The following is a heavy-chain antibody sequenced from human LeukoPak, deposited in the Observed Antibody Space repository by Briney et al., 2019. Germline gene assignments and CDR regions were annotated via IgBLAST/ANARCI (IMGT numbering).Heavy chain of an antibody. D-gene: IGHD1-26*01. CDR1: GFTFSNAW. CDR2: IKSKTGGGTT. Sequence: GGSLRLSCAASGFTFSNAWMSWVRQAPGKGLEWVGRIKSKTGGGTTDYAAPVKGRFTISRDDSKNTLYLQMNSLKTEDTAVYYCTTSRIVGILDYWGQGTLVTVSP. V-gene: IGHV3-15*01. CDR3: TTSRIVGILDY. J-gene: IGHJ4*02.